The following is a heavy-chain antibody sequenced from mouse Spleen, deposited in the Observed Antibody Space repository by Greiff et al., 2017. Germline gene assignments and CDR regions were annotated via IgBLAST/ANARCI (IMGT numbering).Heavy chain of an antibody. CDR1: GFTFSDYY. CDR3: ASGRYGSFDY. V-gene: IGHV5-12*02. J-gene: IGHJ2*01. CDR2: ISNGGGST. Sequence: EVHLVESGGGLVQPGGSLKLSCATSGFTFSDYYMYWVRQTPEKRLEWVAYISNGGGSTYYPDTVKGRFTISRDNAKNTLYQQMSRLKSEDTAMYYCASGRYGSFDYWGQGTTLTVSS. D-gene: IGHD2-10*02.